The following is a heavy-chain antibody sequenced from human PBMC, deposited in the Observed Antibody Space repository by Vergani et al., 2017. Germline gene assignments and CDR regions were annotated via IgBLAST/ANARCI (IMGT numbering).Heavy chain of an antibody. CDR3: ARTSGGYYDHYFDY. CDR1: RFIFDDYA. V-gene: IGHV3-9*01. CDR2: ISWNSGSI. Sequence: EVQLVESGGGLVQPGRSLRLSCAASRFIFDDYAMHWVRQAPGKGLEWVSGISWNSGSIGYADSVQGRFSISRDNAKNSLYLQMNSLRAEDTAFYYCARTSGGYYDHYFDYWGQGTLVTVSS. J-gene: IGHJ4*02. D-gene: IGHD1-26*01.